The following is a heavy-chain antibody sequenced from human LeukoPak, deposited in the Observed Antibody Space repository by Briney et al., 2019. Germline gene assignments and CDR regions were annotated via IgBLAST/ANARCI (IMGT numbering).Heavy chain of an antibody. V-gene: IGHV1-46*01. J-gene: IGHJ4*02. D-gene: IGHD1-26*01. Sequence: ASVKVSCKASGYTFTGYYIFWVRQAPGQGLEWMGIINPSGGSTSYAQKFQGRVTMTRDMSTSTVYMELSSLRSEDTAVYYCARVARGATVKFDYWGQGTLVTVSS. CDR3: ARVARGATVKFDY. CDR2: INPSGGST. CDR1: GYTFTGYY.